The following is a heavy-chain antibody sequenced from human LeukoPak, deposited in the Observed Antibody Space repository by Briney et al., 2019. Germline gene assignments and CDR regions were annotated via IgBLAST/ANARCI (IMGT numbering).Heavy chain of an antibody. Sequence: ASVKVSCKASGYTFTSYYMHWVRQAPGQGLEWMGIINPSGGSTTYAQKFQGRITMTRDTSTSTVYMELSSLRSEDTAVYYCARDRETYSSSLKAFDIWGQGTMVTVSS. D-gene: IGHD6-6*01. V-gene: IGHV1-46*01. CDR2: INPSGGST. CDR1: GYTFTSYY. CDR3: ARDRETYSSSLKAFDI. J-gene: IGHJ3*02.